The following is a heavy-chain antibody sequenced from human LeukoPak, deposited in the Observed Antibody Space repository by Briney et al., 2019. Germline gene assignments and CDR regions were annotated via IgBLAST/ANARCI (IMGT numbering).Heavy chain of an antibody. V-gene: IGHV3-23*01. J-gene: IGHJ4*02. D-gene: IGHD6-19*01. CDR1: GFTFATYA. Sequence: PGGSLRLSCAVSGFTFATYAMTWVRQAPGKGLEWVSSISNSGDGTFYADSVKGRFTISRDNSRNTLYLQMHSLRGEDTALYYCAKGRRAVTGTSPYFESWGQGTLVTVSS. CDR2: ISNSGDGT. CDR3: AKGRRAVTGTSPYFES.